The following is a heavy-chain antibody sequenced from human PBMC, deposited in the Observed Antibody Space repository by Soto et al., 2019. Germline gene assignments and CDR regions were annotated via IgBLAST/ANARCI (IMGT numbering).Heavy chain of an antibody. Sequence: SETLSLTCAVYGGSFSGYYWSWIRQPPGKGLEWIGEINHSGSTSYNPSLKSRVTISVDTSKNQFSLKLSSVTAADTAVYYCARGYGSGTDHYYYYMDVWGKGTTVTVSS. V-gene: IGHV4-34*01. J-gene: IGHJ6*03. D-gene: IGHD3-10*01. CDR3: ARGYGSGTDHYYYYMDV. CDR2: INHSGST. CDR1: GGSFSGYY.